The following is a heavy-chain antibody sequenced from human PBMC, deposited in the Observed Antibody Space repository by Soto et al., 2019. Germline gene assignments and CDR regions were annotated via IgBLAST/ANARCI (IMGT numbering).Heavy chain of an antibody. V-gene: IGHV3-53*01. J-gene: IGHJ4*02. CDR1: GFSVSTNY. Sequence: GGSLRLSCAASGFSVSTNYMNWVRQAPGKGLEWISVIYTGGSTYYADSVKGRFTISRDNSKNTLYLQMNSLRVEDTAVYYCARELSLSFDLWGRGTLVTVSS. CDR3: ARELSLSFDL. CDR2: IYTGGST.